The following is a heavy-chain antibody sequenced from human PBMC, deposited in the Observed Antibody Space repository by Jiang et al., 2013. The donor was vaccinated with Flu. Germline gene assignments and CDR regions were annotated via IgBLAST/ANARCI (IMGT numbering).Heavy chain of an antibody. D-gene: IGHD3-10*01. CDR2: FDPEDGET. J-gene: IGHJ4*02. V-gene: IGHV1-24*01. CDR3: ATDLAVLSDYYGSGSYSY. Sequence: GKGLEWMGGFDPEDGETIYAQKFQGRVTMTEDTSTDTAYMELSSLRSEDTAVYYCATDLAVLSDYYGSGSYSYWGQGTLVTVSS.